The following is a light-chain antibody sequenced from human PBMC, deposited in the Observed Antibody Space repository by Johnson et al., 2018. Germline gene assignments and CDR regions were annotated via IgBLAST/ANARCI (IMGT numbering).Light chain of an antibody. J-gene: IGLJ1*01. CDR3: GTWDSNLSAGNV. Sequence: VLTQPPSVSAAPGQKVTISCSGSSSNIGNNYVSWYQQLPGTAPKLLIYENNKRPSGIPDRFSGSKSGTSATLGITGLQTGDEADYYCGTWDSNLSAGNVFGTGTKVTVL. V-gene: IGLV1-51*02. CDR2: ENN. CDR1: SSNIGNNY.